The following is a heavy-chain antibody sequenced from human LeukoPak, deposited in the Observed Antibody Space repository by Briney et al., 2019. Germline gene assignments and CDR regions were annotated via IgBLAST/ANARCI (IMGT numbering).Heavy chain of an antibody. CDR3: ARDVKTVTKPGNWVDP. CDR1: GVSISSLY. V-gene: IGHV4-59*11. J-gene: IGHJ5*02. Sequence: SETLSLTCTVSGVSISSLYWTWIRQPPGKGLEWIGYIHYSGSTNYNPSLRSRVTISVDTSKNQFTLTLGSVTTAGTAVYFCARDVKTVTKPGNWVDPWGQGTLVTVSS. CDR2: IHYSGST. D-gene: IGHD4-17*01.